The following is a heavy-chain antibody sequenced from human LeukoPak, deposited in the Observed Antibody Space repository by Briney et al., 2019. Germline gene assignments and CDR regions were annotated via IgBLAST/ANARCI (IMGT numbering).Heavy chain of an antibody. Sequence: SETLSLTCAVYGGSFSGYYWSWIRQHPGKGLEWIGYIYYSGSTYYNPSLKSRVTISVDTSKNQFSLKLSSLTAADTAVYYCARDRRPDYYYYGMDVWGQGPTVTVSS. CDR3: ARDRRPDYYYYGMDV. V-gene: IGHV4-31*11. CDR1: GGSFSGYY. J-gene: IGHJ6*02. CDR2: IYYSGST.